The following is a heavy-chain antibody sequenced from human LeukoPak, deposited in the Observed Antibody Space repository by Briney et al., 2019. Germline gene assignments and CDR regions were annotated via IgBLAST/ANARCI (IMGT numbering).Heavy chain of an antibody. J-gene: IGHJ4*02. Sequence: GGSLRLSCAASGFNFANHAMSWVRQTAGKGLEWVSAISGSGDITYYADSVKGRFTISRDNSKDTLFLQMHSLRPGGTAVYYCVREDAPATANYWGQGTLVTISS. CDR1: GFNFANHA. CDR3: VREDAPATANY. D-gene: IGHD2-21*02. V-gene: IGHV3-23*01. CDR2: ISGSGDIT.